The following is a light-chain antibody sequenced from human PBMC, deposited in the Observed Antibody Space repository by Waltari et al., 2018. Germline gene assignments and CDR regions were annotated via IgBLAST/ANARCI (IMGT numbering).Light chain of an antibody. CDR2: KAS. V-gene: IGKV1-5*03. J-gene: IGKJ3*01. CDR1: QSISSW. Sequence: QITQSPSTLSACGGDRVNITCRASQSISSWLAWYQQKPEKAPKLLIYKASSLETGAPSRFSGSGSETEFTLTISSLQPDDFATYYCQQYNSYFTFGPGTKVDIK. CDR3: QQYNSYFT.